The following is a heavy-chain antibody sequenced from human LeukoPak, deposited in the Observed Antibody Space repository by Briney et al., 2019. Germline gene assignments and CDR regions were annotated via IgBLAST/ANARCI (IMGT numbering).Heavy chain of an antibody. CDR2: IYTSGST. V-gene: IGHV4-61*02. CDR1: GGSISSGNYY. CDR3: ARSDYYDSSGYLDY. Sequence: QVQLQESGPGLVKPSQTLSLTCTVSGGSISSGNYYWTWIRQPAGKGLAWIGRIYTSGSTNYNPSLESRVTMSVDTSKNQFSLKLSSVTAADTAVYYCARSDYYDSSGYLDYWGQGTLVTVSS. J-gene: IGHJ4*02. D-gene: IGHD3-22*01.